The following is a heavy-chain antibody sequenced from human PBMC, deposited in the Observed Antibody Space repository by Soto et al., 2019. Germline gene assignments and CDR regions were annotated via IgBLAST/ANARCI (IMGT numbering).Heavy chain of an antibody. Sequence: EVQLLESGGGLVQPGGSLRLSCAASGFTFSSYAMSWVRQAPGKGLEWVSAISGSGGSTYYADSVKGRFNISRDNSKNMLYRQINRLRAYDAAVHYCAKSDGGWDGASSLGQGNLVHVS. V-gene: IGHV3-23*01. CDR2: ISGSGGST. J-gene: IGHJ5*02. CDR3: AKSDGGWDGASS. D-gene: IGHD6-19*01. CDR1: GFTFSSYA.